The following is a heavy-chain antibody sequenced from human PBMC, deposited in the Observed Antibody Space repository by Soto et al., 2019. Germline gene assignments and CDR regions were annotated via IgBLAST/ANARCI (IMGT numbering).Heavy chain of an antibody. CDR3: ARAMVRGVVYYYYGMDV. J-gene: IGHJ6*02. D-gene: IGHD3-10*01. CDR2: ISAYNGNT. Sequence: QVQLVQSGAEVKKPGASVKVSCKASGYTFTSYGISWVRQAPGQGLEWMGWISAYNGNTNYAQKLQGRVTMTTDTATSTAYMELRSLRSDDTAVYYCARAMVRGVVYYYYGMDVWGQGTTVTVSS. CDR1: GYTFTSYG. V-gene: IGHV1-18*01.